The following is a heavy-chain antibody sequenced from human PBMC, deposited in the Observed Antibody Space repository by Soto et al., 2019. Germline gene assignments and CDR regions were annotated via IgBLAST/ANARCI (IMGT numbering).Heavy chain of an antibody. CDR2: ISGSGGSA. D-gene: IGHD3-3*01. J-gene: IGHJ6*02. Sequence: GGSLRLSCAASGFTFSSSAMSWVRQAPGMGLEWVSAISGSGGSAYYTDSVKGRFIISRDNSKNTLYLQMNSLRAEDTALYYCAKGPTIFGVVINPYYYYGMYVWGQGTTVTVSS. V-gene: IGHV3-23*01. CDR1: GFTFSSSA. CDR3: AKGPTIFGVVINPYYYYGMYV.